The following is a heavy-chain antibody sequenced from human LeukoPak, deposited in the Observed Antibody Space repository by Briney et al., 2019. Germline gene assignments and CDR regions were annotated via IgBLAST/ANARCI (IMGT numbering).Heavy chain of an antibody. Sequence: SQTLSLTCAVSGGSISSGGYSWSWIRQPPGKGLEWIGYIYHSGSTYYNPSLKSRVTISVDRSKNQFSLKLSSVTAADTAVYYCARAADKAMVRFHYRGQGTLVTVSA. V-gene: IGHV4-30-2*01. J-gene: IGHJ4*02. CDR2: IYHSGST. CDR1: GGSISSGGYS. D-gene: IGHD5-18*01. CDR3: ARAADKAMVRFHY.